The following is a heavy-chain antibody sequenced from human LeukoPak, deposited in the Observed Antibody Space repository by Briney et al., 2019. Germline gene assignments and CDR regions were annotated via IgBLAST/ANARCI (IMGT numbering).Heavy chain of an antibody. CDR1: GFTFTKSA. V-gene: IGHV1-58*02. CDR2: IVVGSGNT. Sequence: GTSVKVSCKASGFTFTKSAMQWVRQARGQRLEWIGWIVVGSGNTNYAQKFQERVTITRDMSTSTAYMELSSLRSEDTAVYYCARVGEAAAGNVYYFDYWGQGTPVTVSS. CDR3: ARVGEAAAGNVYYFDY. J-gene: IGHJ4*02. D-gene: IGHD6-13*01.